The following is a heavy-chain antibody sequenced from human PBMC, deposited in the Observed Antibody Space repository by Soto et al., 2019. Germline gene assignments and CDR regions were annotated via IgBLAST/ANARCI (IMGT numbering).Heavy chain of an antibody. Sequence: GGSLRLSCAASGFSFRNYAMSWVRQAPGRGLEWISTLTGSSSNTYYADSVKGRFAISRDNSRNTLYLQMHSLTAEDTAVYYCTNGRATYGLLTHDYWGQGTLVTVSS. CDR3: TNGRATYGLLTHDY. D-gene: IGHD3-9*01. CDR2: LTGSSSNT. V-gene: IGHV3-23*01. CDR1: GFSFRNYA. J-gene: IGHJ4*02.